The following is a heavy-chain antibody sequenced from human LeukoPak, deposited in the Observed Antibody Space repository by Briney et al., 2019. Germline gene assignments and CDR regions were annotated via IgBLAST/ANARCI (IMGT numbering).Heavy chain of an antibody. Sequence: GRSLRLSCAASGFTFDDYAMHWVRQAPGKGLEWVSGISWNSGSVGYVDSVKGRFTISRDNAKNSLYLQMNSLRAEDTAVYYCATVGGSYSPADYWGQGTLVTVYS. CDR3: ATVGGSYSPADY. D-gene: IGHD1-26*01. J-gene: IGHJ4*02. CDR1: GFTFDDYA. V-gene: IGHV3-9*01. CDR2: ISWNSGSV.